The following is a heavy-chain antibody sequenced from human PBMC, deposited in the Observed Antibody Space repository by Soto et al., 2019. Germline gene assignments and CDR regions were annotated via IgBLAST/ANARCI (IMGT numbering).Heavy chain of an antibody. V-gene: IGHV3-13*01. CDR2: IGSGGDT. CDR3: TRKTPPTGMEV. J-gene: IGHJ6*02. D-gene: IGHD3-9*01. CDR1: GFTLSSYD. Sequence: EVQLVESGGGLVQPGGSLRLSCAASGFTLSSYDIHWFRQATGEGLAWVSGIGSGGDTHYADSVKGRFIISREAGKNSSYLQMNNLRVGDTAVYYCTRKTPPTGMEVWGQGATVTVSS.